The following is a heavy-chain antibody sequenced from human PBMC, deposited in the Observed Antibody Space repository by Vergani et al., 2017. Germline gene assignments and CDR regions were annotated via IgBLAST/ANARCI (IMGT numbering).Heavy chain of an antibody. CDR1: GGSIRSYY. D-gene: IGHD6-13*01. Sequence: QVQLQESGPGLVKPSETLSLTCTVSGGSIRSYYWSWIRQPPGKGLEWVGYIYYSGSTHYNPSLKIRVTIPVDTSKNQFSLKLSSVTAADTGVCYCARDRRGSSITGSYYYYYRDVWGKG. V-gene: IGHV4-59*01. CDR3: ARDRRGSSITGSYYYYYRDV. J-gene: IGHJ6*03. CDR2: IYYSGST.